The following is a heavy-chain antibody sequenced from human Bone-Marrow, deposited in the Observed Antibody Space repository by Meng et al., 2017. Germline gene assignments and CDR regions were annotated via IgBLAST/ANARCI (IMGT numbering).Heavy chain of an antibody. CDR2: INPNSGGT. CDR3: ASLAIFGVVIRDY. D-gene: IGHD3-3*01. CDR1: GYTFTGYY. V-gene: IGHV1-2*06. Sequence: QVEVVWLGAEVKKPGAPVKVSCKASGYTFTGYYMHWVRQAPGQGLEWMGRINPNSGGTNYAQKFQGRVTMTRDTSISTAYMELSRLRSDDTAVYYCASLAIFGVVIRDYWGQGTLVTVSS. J-gene: IGHJ4*02.